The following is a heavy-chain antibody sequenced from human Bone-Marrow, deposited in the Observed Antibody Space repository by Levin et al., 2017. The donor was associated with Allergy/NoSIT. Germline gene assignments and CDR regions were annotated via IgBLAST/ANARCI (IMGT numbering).Heavy chain of an antibody. D-gene: IGHD3-22*01. J-gene: IGHJ1*01. CDR2: INPNTGGT. V-gene: IGHV1-2*02. Sequence: GESLKISCKASEYTFSGNYMHWVRQAPGQGLEWMGWINPNTGGTNYAQSFQGRVTMTGDTSISTAYMELSGLRSDDTAVYYCARGLYDSSDFEYFQHWGQGTLVTVSS. CDR1: EYTFSGNY. CDR3: ARGLYDSSDFEYFQH.